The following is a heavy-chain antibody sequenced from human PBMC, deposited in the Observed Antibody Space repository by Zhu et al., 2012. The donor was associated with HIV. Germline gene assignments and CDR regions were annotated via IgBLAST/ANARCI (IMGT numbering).Heavy chain of an antibody. V-gene: IGHV4-34*01. CDR2: IDHYGRT. CDR1: GGSFSGYN. CDR3: AEFGDSVDY. Sequence: QVQLQQWGAGLLKPSETLSLTCAVYGGSFSGYNWMWIRQPPGKGLEWIGEIDHYGRTKYRPSLKRRVTISVDTSKSQFSLKVTAVTAADTAVYYCAEFGDSVDYWGPGTLVTVSS. J-gene: IGHJ4*02. D-gene: IGHD3-10*01.